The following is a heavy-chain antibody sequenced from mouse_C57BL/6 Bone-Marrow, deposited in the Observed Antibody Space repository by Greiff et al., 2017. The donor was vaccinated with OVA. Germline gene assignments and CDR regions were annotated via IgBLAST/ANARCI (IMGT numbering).Heavy chain of an antibody. V-gene: IGHV1-54*01. Sequence: VQLQESGAELVRPGTSVKVSCKASGYAFTNYLIEWVKQRPGQGLEWIGVINPGSGGTNYNEKFKGKATLTADKSSSTAYMQLSSLTSEDSAVYFCARYDGYYNWGQGTTLTVSS. D-gene: IGHD2-3*01. CDR2: INPGSGGT. CDR1: GYAFTNYL. CDR3: ARYDGYYN. J-gene: IGHJ2*01.